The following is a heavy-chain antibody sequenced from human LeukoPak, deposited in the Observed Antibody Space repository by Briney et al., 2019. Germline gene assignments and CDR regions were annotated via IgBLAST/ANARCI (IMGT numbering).Heavy chain of an antibody. J-gene: IGHJ5*02. CDR2: IYYSGST. CDR1: GGSISSSSYY. Sequence: SETLSLTCTVSGGSISSSSYYWSWIRQPPGKGLEWIGSIYYSGSTNYNPSLKSRVTISVDTSKNQFSLKLSSVTAADTAVYYCARYGWVEHSSSRGLDPWGQGTLVTVSS. CDR3: ARYGWVEHSSSRGLDP. V-gene: IGHV4-39*07. D-gene: IGHD6-13*01.